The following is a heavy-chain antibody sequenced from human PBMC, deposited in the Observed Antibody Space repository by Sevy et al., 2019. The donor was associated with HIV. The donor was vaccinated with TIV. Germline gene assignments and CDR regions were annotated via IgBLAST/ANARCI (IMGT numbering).Heavy chain of an antibody. J-gene: IGHJ4*02. CDR1: GFTFSTYW. D-gene: IGHD1-26*01. V-gene: IGHV3-74*01. CDR2: INTDGRNT. Sequence: GGSLRLSCAASGFTFSTYWMHWVRQAPGKGLVWVSRINTDGRNTTYGDSVKGRFTISSDNAKNTLYMEMNSLRSEDTAVYLSARDVGGIRDYWGQGTLVTVSS. CDR3: ARDVGGIRDY.